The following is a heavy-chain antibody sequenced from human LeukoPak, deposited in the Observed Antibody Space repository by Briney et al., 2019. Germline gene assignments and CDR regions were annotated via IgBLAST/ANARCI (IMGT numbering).Heavy chain of an antibody. CDR3: AKYPSGSPVY. Sequence: GGSLRLSCAASGFIFSDYYMSWIRQAPGKGLEWVSAISGSGGSTYYADSVKGRFTISRDNSKNTLYLQMNSLRAEDTAVYYCAKYPSGSPVYWGQGTLVTVSS. V-gene: IGHV3-23*01. J-gene: IGHJ4*02. D-gene: IGHD6-19*01. CDR1: GFIFSDYY. CDR2: ISGSGGST.